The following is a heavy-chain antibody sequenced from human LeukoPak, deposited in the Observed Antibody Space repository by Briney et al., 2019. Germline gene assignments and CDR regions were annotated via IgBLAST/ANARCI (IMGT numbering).Heavy chain of an antibody. D-gene: IGHD2-21*01. J-gene: IGHJ1*01. CDR1: GGSITAYH. Sequence: SETLSLTCTVSGGSITAYHWAWIRQPPGKGLEWIGYIYHSGTTNYNPSLRSRVTISVDTSKNQFSLRLNSVTAADTAVYYCAQLAPYSPAYSQHWGQGTLVTVSS. CDR2: IYHSGTT. CDR3: AQLAPYSPAYSQH. V-gene: IGHV4-59*01.